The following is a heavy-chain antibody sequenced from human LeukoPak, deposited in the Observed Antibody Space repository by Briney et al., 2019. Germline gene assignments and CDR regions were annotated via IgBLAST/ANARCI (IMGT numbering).Heavy chain of an antibody. V-gene: IGHV1-69*05. J-gene: IGHJ6*03. CDR2: IIPIFGTA. D-gene: IGHD1-26*01. CDR3: ARSVGWEPRHYYYMDV. Sequence: WASVKVSCKASGGTFSSYAISWVRQAPGQGLEWMGRIIPIFGTANYAQKFQGRVTITTDESTSTAYMELSSLRSEDTAVYYCARSVGWEPRHYYYMDVWGKGTTVTVSS. CDR1: GGTFSSYA.